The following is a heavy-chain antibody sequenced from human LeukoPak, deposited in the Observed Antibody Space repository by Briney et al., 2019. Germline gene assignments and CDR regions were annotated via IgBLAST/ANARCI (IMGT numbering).Heavy chain of an antibody. Sequence: SETLSLTCTVSGGSISSSSYYWGWIRQPSGKGLEWIGSIYYSGSTYYNPSLKSRVTISVDTSKNQFSLKLSSVTAADTAVYYCARLRYYYYMDVWGKGTTVTVSS. CDR3: ARLRYYYYMDV. CDR1: GGSISSSSYY. CDR2: IYYSGST. J-gene: IGHJ6*03. V-gene: IGHV4-39*01.